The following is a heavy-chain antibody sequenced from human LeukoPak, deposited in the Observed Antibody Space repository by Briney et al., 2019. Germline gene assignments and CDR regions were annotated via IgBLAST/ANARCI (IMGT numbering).Heavy chain of an antibody. D-gene: IGHD2-15*01. CDR1: GFTFDDYD. V-gene: IGHV3-74*01. CDR2: ISSDGSST. Sequence: TGGSLRLSCAASGFTFDDYDMSWVRQAPGKGLVWVSRISSDGSSTSYADSVKGRFTISRDNAKNTLYLQMNSLRAEDTAVYYCARVGIGCSGGSCYSGHYYCYVDVWGKGTTVTISS. CDR3: ARVGIGCSGGSCYSGHYYCYVDV. J-gene: IGHJ6*03.